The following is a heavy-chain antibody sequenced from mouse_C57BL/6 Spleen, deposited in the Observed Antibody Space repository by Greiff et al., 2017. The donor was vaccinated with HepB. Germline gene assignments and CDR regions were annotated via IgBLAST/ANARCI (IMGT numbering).Heavy chain of an antibody. V-gene: IGHV5-17*01. J-gene: IGHJ2*01. CDR1: GFTFSDYG. CDR2: ISSGSSTI. CDR3: ARGSLLVTDY. Sequence: EVKLMESGGGLVKPGGSLKLSCAASGFTFSDYGMHWVRQAPEKGLEWVAYISSGSSTIYYADTVKGRFTISRDNAKNTLFLQMTSLRSEDTAMYYCARGSLLVTDYWGQGTTLTVSS. D-gene: IGHD2-1*01.